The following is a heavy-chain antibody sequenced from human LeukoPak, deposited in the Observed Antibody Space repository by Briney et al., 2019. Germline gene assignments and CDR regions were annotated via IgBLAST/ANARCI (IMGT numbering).Heavy chain of an antibody. CDR1: GGSLSSRSHY. D-gene: IGHD1-1*01. J-gene: IGHJ4*02. CDR2: LSNSGNT. Sequence: PSETLSLTCTVSGGSLSSRSHYWGWIRQPPGQGLEWIGSLSNSGNTYYNPSLKSRVTISVDTSKNEFSLKLSSVTAADTAVYYCVRWTAGTTEDSWGQGTLVTVSS. CDR3: VRWTAGTTEDS. V-gene: IGHV4-39*01.